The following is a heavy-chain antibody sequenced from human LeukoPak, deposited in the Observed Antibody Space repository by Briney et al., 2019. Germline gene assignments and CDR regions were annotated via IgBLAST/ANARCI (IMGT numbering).Heavy chain of an antibody. V-gene: IGHV3-30-3*01. CDR3: ARVAVYDNTFFDY. D-gene: IGHD5/OR15-5a*01. J-gene: IGHJ4*02. CDR2: ISYDGSNK. Sequence: GRSLRLSCTASGFIFSDYAMHWVRQAPGKGLEWVAFISYDGSNKYYADSVKGRFTISRDNSKNTLYLQMNSLRAEDTAVYYCARVAVYDNTFFDYWGQGTLVTVSS. CDR1: GFIFSDYA.